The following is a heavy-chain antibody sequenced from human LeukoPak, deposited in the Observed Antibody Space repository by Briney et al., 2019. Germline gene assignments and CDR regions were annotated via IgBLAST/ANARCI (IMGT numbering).Heavy chain of an antibody. CDR2: IYSGGST. CDR3: ARAPFADYFDY. V-gene: IGHV3-66*01. J-gene: IGHJ4*02. CDR1: GFTVSSNY. Sequence: GGSLRLSCAASGFTVSSNYMSWVRQAPGKGLEWVSVIYSGGSTYYADSVKGRFTISRDNSKNTLYLQMNSLRAEGTAVYYCARAPFADYFDYWGQGTLVTVSS. D-gene: IGHD2/OR15-2a*01.